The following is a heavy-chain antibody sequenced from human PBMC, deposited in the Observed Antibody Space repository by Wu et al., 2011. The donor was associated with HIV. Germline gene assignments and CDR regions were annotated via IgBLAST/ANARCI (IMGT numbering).Heavy chain of an antibody. J-gene: IGHJ4*02. Sequence: KKPGASVKVSCKASGYTFNTYAISWVRQAPGQGLEWMGWISPYDGDTKYPQKLQGRVTMTTDTSTSTAYMELRSLRSDDTAVYYCARDDSSGWPEGFDYWGQGTLVTVSS. V-gene: IGHV1-18*01. CDR3: ARDDSSGWPEGFDY. CDR2: ISPYDGDT. CDR1: GYTFNTYA. D-gene: IGHD6-19*01.